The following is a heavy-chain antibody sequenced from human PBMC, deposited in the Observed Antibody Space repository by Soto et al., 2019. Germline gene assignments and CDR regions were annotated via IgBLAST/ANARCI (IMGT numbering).Heavy chain of an antibody. J-gene: IGHJ4*02. CDR2: IYYSGST. CDR3: ARQVGGWAPWHFDY. Sequence: QVQLQESGPGLVKPSETLSLTCTVSGGSISSYYWSWIRQPPGKGLEWIGYIYYSGSTNYNPSPKSRVTISVDTSKNQFSLKLSSVTAADTAVYYCARQVGGWAPWHFDYWGQGTLVTVSS. CDR1: GGSISSYY. D-gene: IGHD6-19*01. V-gene: IGHV4-59*08.